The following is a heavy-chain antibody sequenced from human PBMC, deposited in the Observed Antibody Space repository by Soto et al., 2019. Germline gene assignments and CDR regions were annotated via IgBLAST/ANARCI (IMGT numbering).Heavy chain of an antibody. Sequence: ASVKVSCKASGYSFTSLGINWVRQTAGQGLEWMGWMQPSTGRAGYAQKFQGRVTMTRDTSINTAYMELTTLTSDDTAFYYCARGVSAGVDYWGQGTLVTVSS. CDR1: GYSFTSLG. CDR3: ARGVSAGVDY. D-gene: IGHD1-26*01. CDR2: MQPSTGRA. V-gene: IGHV1-8*01. J-gene: IGHJ4*02.